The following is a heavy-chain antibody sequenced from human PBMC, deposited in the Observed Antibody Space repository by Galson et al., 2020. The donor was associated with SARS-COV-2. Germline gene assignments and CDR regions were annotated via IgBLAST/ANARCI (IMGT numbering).Heavy chain of an antibody. CDR2: ISYDEINE. CDR3: AEDGYTDGPDYYDIRD. V-gene: IGHV3-30*18. D-gene: IGHD3-22*01. CDR1: GITFRKYG. Sequence: AGTLILSCAASGITFRKYGMPWVRQAPGKGLEWVAVISYDEINEYYGDSVKGRFTISRDNSKNMVYLQMNSLRAEDTAVYYCAEDGYTDGPDYYDIRDWGQGTVVTVSS. J-gene: IGHJ4*02.